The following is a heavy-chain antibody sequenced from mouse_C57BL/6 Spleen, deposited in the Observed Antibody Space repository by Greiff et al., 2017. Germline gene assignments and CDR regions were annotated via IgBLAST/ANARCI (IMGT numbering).Heavy chain of an antibody. CDR2: INPNNGGT. Sequence: EVQLQQSGAELVKPGASVKMSCKASGYTFTDYNMHWVKQSHGQSLEWIGDINPNNGGTNYNQKFKGKATLTVNKSSSTAYMELRSLTSEDSAVYYGARDVICYALDYWGQGTSVTVSS. J-gene: IGHJ4*01. V-gene: IGHV1-22*01. CDR3: ARDVICYALDY. CDR1: GYTFTDYN.